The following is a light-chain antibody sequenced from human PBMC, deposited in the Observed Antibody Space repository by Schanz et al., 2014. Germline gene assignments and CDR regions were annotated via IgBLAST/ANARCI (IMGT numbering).Light chain of an antibody. CDR3: CSYAGRSLI. CDR1: SSDIGGYNS. V-gene: IGLV2-8*01. Sequence: QSALTQPPSASGSPGQSVTISCTGSSSDIGGYNSVSWYQQFPGKAPKLMIYEVNKRPSGVPDRFSGSKSGNTASLTVSGLQADDEADYYCCSYAGRSLIFGGGTKLTVL. J-gene: IGLJ2*01. CDR2: EVN.